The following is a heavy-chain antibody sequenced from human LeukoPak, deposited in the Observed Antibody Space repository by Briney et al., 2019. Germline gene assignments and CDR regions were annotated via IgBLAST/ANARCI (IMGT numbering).Heavy chain of an antibody. J-gene: IGHJ5*02. CDR1: GGPISTYQ. CDR3: ARRTTVTPNWFDP. Sequence: SETLSLTCTVSGGPISTYQWSWIRQPRENGLEWIGYIYYTGSTNYNPSLRSRVTISLDTSKSQFSLRVNSVTAADTAVYYCARRTTVTPNWFDPWGQGTLVTVSS. CDR2: IYYTGST. D-gene: IGHD4-17*01. V-gene: IGHV4-59*08.